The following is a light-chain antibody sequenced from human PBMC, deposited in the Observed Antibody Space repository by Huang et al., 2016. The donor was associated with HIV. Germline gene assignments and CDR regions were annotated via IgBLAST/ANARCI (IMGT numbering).Light chain of an antibody. CDR2: GAS. Sequence: EVVMTQSPATLSLSPGERATLSCRASQSVSSNLAWYQQKPCQAPRLLIYGASTGATGIPDRFSGSGSGTDFSLNISRVEAEDAGIYYCMEALQTPYTFGQGTKLEIK. CDR1: QSVSSN. CDR3: MEALQTPYT. V-gene: IGKV3D-15*01. J-gene: IGKJ2*01.